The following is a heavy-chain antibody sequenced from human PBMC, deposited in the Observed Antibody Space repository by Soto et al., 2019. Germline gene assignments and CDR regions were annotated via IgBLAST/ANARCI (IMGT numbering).Heavy chain of an antibody. CDR3: ARDRSHSSAYWWLDY. J-gene: IGHJ4*02. CDR1: GGTFSSYA. Sequence: SVKVSCKTSGGTFSSYAISWVRQAPGQGLEWMGGIIPIFDTANYAQKFQGRVTITADESTSTAYMELSSLRSEDTAVYYCARDRSHSSAYWWLDYWGQGTQVTVSS. V-gene: IGHV1-69*13. CDR2: IIPIFDTA. D-gene: IGHD3-22*01.